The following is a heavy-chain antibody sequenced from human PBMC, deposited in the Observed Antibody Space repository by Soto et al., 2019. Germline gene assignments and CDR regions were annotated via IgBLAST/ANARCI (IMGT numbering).Heavy chain of an antibody. Sequence: EVQLVESGGGLVEPGGSLRLSSAASGFSFTDAWLAWVRLAPGKGPKWVGRIKSKTHGGTTDYAAPVKGRFSISRDDSKNIVYLQMSSLQTEDTAVYHCTTDLGHMSLSIFSWWGQGTLVTVSS. D-gene: IGHD3-16*01. CDR1: GFSFTDAW. CDR3: TTDLGHMSLSIFSW. J-gene: IGHJ4*02. V-gene: IGHV3-15*01. CDR2: IKSKTHGGTT.